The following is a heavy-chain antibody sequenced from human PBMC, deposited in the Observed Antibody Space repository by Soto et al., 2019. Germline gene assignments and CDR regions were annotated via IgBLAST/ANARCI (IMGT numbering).Heavy chain of an antibody. CDR3: AKISILQRARFDP. CDR2: IGWTGNSL. CDR1: GFTFGAYG. D-gene: IGHD3-10*01. Sequence: SLRLSCVASGFTFGAYGMHWVRQPPGKGLEWVSGIGWTGNSLGDAVSVKGRFTISRDNAKNSLYLQMNSLRTEDTAMYYWAKISILQRARFDPWGQGNPVTVLS. V-gene: IGHV3-9*01. J-gene: IGHJ5*02.